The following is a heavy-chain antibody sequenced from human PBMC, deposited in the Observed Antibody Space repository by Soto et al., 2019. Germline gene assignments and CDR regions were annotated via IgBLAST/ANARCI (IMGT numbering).Heavy chain of an antibody. J-gene: IGHJ4*02. CDR3: VKAKKTGGSGWYSFDY. D-gene: IGHD6-19*01. Sequence: PGGSLRLSCSASGFPFSGYTMHWVRQAPGKGLEYISAISNNGGSTYYADSVKGRFTISRDNSKNTLYFQMSNLRPEDTALYYCVKAKKTGGSGWYSFDYWGQGTLVTVSS. CDR1: GFPFSGYT. V-gene: IGHV3-64D*06. CDR2: ISNNGGST.